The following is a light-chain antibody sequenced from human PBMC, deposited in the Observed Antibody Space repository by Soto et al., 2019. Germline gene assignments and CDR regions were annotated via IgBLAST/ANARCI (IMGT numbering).Light chain of an antibody. Sequence: DIQMTQSPSTLSASVGDRVTITCRASQSISSWLAWYQQKPGKAPKLLIYKASNFESGVPSRFSGIGSGTEFTLTISSLHPDDFATYYCQQYNTYRTFGQGTKVEIK. V-gene: IGKV1-5*03. CDR1: QSISSW. CDR2: KAS. CDR3: QQYNTYRT. J-gene: IGKJ1*01.